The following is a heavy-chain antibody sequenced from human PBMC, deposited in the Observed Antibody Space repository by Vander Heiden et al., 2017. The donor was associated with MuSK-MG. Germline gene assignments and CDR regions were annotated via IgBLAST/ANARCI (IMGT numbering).Heavy chain of an antibody. Sequence: QVQLQESGPGLVRPSETLSLTCSVSRWPIRRGTYWWSWVRQPAGKGLEWIGRISTDGDTDYNSSLRGRVTVSLDPSKNQFSLKVTSVTAADAPVYYGARERAPYYDFYREVWARGTQGSVSS. CDR3: ARERAPYYDFYREV. D-gene: IGHD3-3*01. V-gene: IGHV4-61*02. CDR1: RWPIRRGTYW. CDR2: ISTDGDT. J-gene: IGHJ1*01.